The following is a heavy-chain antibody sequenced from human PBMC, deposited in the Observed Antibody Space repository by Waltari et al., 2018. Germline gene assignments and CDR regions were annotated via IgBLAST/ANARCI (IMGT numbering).Heavy chain of an antibody. D-gene: IGHD3-22*01. Sequence: QVQLQESGPGLVKPSETLSLTCTVSGGSISSYYWSWIRQPPGKGLEWIGYIYYSGSTNYNPSLKSRVTISVDTSKNQFSLKLSSVTAADTAVYYCARGARGYYESSGYSVDYWGQGTLVTVSS. CDR1: GGSISSYY. CDR2: IYYSGST. V-gene: IGHV4-59*01. J-gene: IGHJ4*02. CDR3: ARGARGYYESSGYSVDY.